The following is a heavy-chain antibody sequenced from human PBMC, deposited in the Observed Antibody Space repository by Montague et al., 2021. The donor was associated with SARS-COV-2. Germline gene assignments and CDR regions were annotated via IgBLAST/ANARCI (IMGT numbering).Heavy chain of an antibody. V-gene: IGHV4-34*01. CDR1: GGSFSGYY. Sequence: SETLSLTCAVSGGSFSGYYWSWIRQSPGKGLEWIGEINPSGSTNYNPSLKSRVTISVDTSKKQFSLRLNSVTAADTAVYYCASVQTVSLIIMFRSGWFDPWGQGTLVTVSS. J-gene: IGHJ5*02. D-gene: IGHD3-22*01. CDR2: INPSGST. CDR3: ASVQTVSLIIMFRSGWFDP.